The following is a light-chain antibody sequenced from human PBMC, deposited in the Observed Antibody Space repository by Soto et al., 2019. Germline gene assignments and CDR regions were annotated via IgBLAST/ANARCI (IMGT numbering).Light chain of an antibody. CDR3: QQRSNWPCT. CDR1: QSVSRY. Sequence: EILLTQSPATLSLSPGERATLSCRASQSVSRYLAWYQQKPGKAPRLLIYDASNRATGIPARFSGSGSGTDFTLTISSLEPEDFEVYYCQQRSNWPCTFGQGTRLEIK. CDR2: DAS. V-gene: IGKV3-11*01. J-gene: IGKJ5*01.